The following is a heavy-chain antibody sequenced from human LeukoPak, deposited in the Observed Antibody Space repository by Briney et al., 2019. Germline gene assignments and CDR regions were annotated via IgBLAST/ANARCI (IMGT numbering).Heavy chain of an antibody. J-gene: IGHJ4*02. V-gene: IGHV3-48*03. Sequence: GGSLRLSCAASGFTFSGYEMNWVRQAPGKGLEWVSYISSSGGTIYYADSVKGRFTISRDNAKNSLYLQMNSLRAEDTAVYYCARELVTTIIADYWGQGTLVTVSS. D-gene: IGHD5-24*01. CDR2: ISSSGGTI. CDR1: GFTFSGYE. CDR3: ARELVTTIIADY.